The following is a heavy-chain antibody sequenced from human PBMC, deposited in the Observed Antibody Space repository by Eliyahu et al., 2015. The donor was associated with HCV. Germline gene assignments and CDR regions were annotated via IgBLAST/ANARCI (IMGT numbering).Heavy chain of an antibody. CDR2: SHYSGST. D-gene: IGHD6-19*01. J-gene: IGHJ5*02. CDR1: GGSISSYY. Sequence: QVQLQESGPGLVKPSETLSLTCSVSGGSISSYYWXWIRQPPGKGLEWIACSHYSGSTNYNPPRKSRVTISVDTSKNQFSLKLTSVTAADTAVYYCASGGGGIAVAGTGGWFDPWGQGTLVTVSS. CDR3: ASGGGGIAVAGTGGWFDP. V-gene: IGHV4-59*01.